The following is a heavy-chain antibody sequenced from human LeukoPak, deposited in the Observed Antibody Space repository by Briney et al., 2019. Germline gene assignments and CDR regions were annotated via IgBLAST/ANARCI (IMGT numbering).Heavy chain of an antibody. Sequence: PSETLSLTCTVSGGSISSYYWSWIRQPPGKGLEWIGYIYYSGSTNYNPSLKSRVTISVDTSKNQFSLKLSSVTAADTAVYYCARESRDYGGSFDYWGQGTLVTVSS. CDR3: ARESRDYGGSFDY. CDR2: IYYSGST. CDR1: GGSISSYY. J-gene: IGHJ4*02. V-gene: IGHV4-59*01. D-gene: IGHD4-23*01.